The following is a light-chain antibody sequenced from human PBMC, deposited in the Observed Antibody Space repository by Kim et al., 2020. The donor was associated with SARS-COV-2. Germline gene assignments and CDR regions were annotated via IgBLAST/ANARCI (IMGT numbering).Light chain of an antibody. CDR3: QSYDSSNPWV. CDR2: ENN. V-gene: IGLV6-57*01. CDR1: SGSIASNY. J-gene: IGLJ3*02. Sequence: FMLTQPHSVSESPGKTVTLSCTRSSGSIASNYVQWYQQRPGSSPTTVIYENNQRPSGVPDRFSGSIDSSSNSASLTISGLKTEDEADYYCQSYDSSNPWVFGGGTKLTVL.